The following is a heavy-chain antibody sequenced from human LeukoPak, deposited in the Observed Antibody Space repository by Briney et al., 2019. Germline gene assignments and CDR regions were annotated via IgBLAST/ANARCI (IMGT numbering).Heavy chain of an antibody. CDR3: ARSMNYYDSSGYYYYYHYMDV. CDR2: IYYSGST. D-gene: IGHD3-22*01. J-gene: IGHJ6*03. Sequence: SETLSLTCTVSGGSISSHYWSWIRQPPGKGLEWIGYIYYSGSTNYNPSLKSRVTISVDTSKNQFSLKLSSVTAADTAVYYCARSMNYYDSSGYYYYYHYMDVWGKGTTVTVSS. V-gene: IGHV4-59*11. CDR1: GGSISSHY.